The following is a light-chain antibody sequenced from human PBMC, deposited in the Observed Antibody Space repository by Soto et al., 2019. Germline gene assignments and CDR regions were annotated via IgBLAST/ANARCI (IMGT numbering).Light chain of an antibody. CDR2: AAS. J-gene: IGKJ4*01. CDR1: QSVSSSY. Sequence: DIVMTQSPGTLSLSPGERATLSCRCSQSVSSSYLAWYQQKPGQAPRPLIYAASRRATGIPDRFSGSGSGTDFTLTISRLEPEDFAVYYCQQYGSSPTPFGGGTKVDIK. CDR3: QQYGSSPTP. V-gene: IGKV3-20*01.